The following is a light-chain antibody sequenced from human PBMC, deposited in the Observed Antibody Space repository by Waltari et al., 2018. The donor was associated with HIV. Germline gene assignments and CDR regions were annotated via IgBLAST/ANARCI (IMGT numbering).Light chain of an antibody. CDR2: KDS. J-gene: IGLJ2*01. CDR3: QSYDTSNPGGI. Sequence: NYMLTQPHSVSESPGKTVTLSCTRSSGTIASNYVQWYQQRPGSAPTTVIYKDSQRPSGVPDRFSGSIDSSSNSASLTISGLKTEDEADYYCQSYDTSNPGGIFGGGTKLTVL. V-gene: IGLV6-57*04. CDR1: SGTIASNY.